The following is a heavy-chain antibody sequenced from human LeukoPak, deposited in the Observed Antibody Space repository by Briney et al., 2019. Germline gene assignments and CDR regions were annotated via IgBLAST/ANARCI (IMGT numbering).Heavy chain of an antibody. J-gene: IGHJ4*02. D-gene: IGHD4-23*01. V-gene: IGHV3-23*01. CDR2: ISGSGGGT. CDR3: AKGRDYGGNSVSDF. Sequence: GGSLRLSCGASGFTFSSDAMSWVRQAPGKGLEWVSDISGSGGGTNYADSVKGRFTISRDNSKNTLYLQMNSLRAGDTAVYFCAKGRDYGGNSVSDFWGQGTLVTVSS. CDR1: GFTFSSDA.